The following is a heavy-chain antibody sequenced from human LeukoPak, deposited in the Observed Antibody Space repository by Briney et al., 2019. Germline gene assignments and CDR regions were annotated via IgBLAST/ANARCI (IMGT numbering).Heavy chain of an antibody. CDR2: IWHDGSNK. D-gene: IGHD5-12*01. V-gene: IGHV3-33*01. CDR3: ARELRSGYRLY. CDR1: RFTFSPYG. J-gene: IGHJ4*02. Sequence: GGSLRLSCVASRFTFSPYGMHELGQAPGKGLEWVAVIWHDGSNKYYADSVKGRFTISRDNSKNTLYLQMNSLRAEDTALYYCARELRSGYRLYWGQGTLVTVSS.